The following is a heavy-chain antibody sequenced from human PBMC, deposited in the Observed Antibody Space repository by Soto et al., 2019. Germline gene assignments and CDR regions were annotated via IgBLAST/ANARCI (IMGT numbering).Heavy chain of an antibody. J-gene: IGHJ6*02. V-gene: IGHV4-34*01. Sequence: SETLSLTCAVYGGSFSGYYWSWIRQPPGKGLEWIGEINHSGSTNYNPSLKSRVTISVDTSKNQFSLKLSSVTAADTAVYYCARGGLQRYGMDVWGQGTTVTVSS. CDR2: INHSGST. CDR3: ARGGLQRYGMDV. CDR1: GGSFSGYY. D-gene: IGHD4-4*01.